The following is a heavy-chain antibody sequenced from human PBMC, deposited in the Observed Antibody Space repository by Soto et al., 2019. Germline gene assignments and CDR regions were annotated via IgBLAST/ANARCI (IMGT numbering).Heavy chain of an antibody. CDR2: INAGNGNT. D-gene: IGHD3-16*01. CDR3: ARGNLGFDY. CDR1: GYTLTSYA. V-gene: IGHV1-3*01. Sequence: QVQLGQSGAEVKKPGASEKVYCKASGYTLTSYAMPWVRQAPGQRLEWMGWINAGNGNTKYSQKFQGRVTITSDTSASTAYMELSSLRSEDTAVDYCARGNLGFDYWGQGTLFTVSS. J-gene: IGHJ4*02.